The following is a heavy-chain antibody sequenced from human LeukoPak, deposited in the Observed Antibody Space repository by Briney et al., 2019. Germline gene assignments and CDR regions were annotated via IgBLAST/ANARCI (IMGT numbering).Heavy chain of an antibody. CDR3: ARGGVDTAMATYYYYGMDV. Sequence: GGSLRLSCAASGLTFSSYAMHWVRQAPGKGLEYVSAISSNGGSTYYANSVKGRFTISRDNSKNTLYLQMGSLRAEDMAVYYCARGGVDTAMATYYYYGMDVWGQGTTVTVSS. CDR2: ISSNGGST. CDR1: GLTFSSYA. J-gene: IGHJ6*02. D-gene: IGHD5-18*01. V-gene: IGHV3-64*01.